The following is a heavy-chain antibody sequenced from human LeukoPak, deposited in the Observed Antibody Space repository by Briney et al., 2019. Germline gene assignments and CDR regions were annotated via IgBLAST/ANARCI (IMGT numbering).Heavy chain of an antibody. CDR1: GFTFSSYG. Sequence: PGGSLRLSCAASGFTFSSYGMSWDRQAPGKGLEWVSAISGSGGSTYYADSVKGRFTISRDNSKNTLYLQMNSLRAEDTAVYYCAKDPLEYYYRVNYFDYWGQGTLVTVSS. CDR2: ISGSGGST. CDR3: AKDPLEYYYRVNYFDY. D-gene: IGHD3-10*01. V-gene: IGHV3-23*01. J-gene: IGHJ4*02.